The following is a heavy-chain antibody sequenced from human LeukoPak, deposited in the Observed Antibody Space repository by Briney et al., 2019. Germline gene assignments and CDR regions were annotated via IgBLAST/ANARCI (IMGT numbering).Heavy chain of an antibody. CDR3: ASELYYYDSSGHGGAFDI. Sequence: SVKVSCKASGGTFSSYAISWVRQAPGQGLEWMGGIIPIFGTANYAQKFQGRVTITTDESTSTAYMELSSLRSEDTAVYYCASELYYYDSSGHGGAFDIWGQGTMVTVSS. J-gene: IGHJ3*02. CDR1: GGTFSSYA. CDR2: IIPIFGTA. V-gene: IGHV1-69*05. D-gene: IGHD3-22*01.